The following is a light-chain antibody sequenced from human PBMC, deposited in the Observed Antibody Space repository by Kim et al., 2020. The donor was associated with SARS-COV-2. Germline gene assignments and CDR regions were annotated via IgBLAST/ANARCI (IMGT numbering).Light chain of an antibody. Sequence: QSVLTQPPSVSGAPGQRVTISCTGSRSNIGAGYDVHWYQQLPGTAPKLLVYGNNNRPSGVSDRFSGSQSGTSASLAITGLQAEDEADYYCQSYDISLSRTFGGGTKVTVL. CDR1: RSNIGAGYD. CDR3: QSYDISLSRT. J-gene: IGLJ2*01. CDR2: GNN. V-gene: IGLV1-40*01.